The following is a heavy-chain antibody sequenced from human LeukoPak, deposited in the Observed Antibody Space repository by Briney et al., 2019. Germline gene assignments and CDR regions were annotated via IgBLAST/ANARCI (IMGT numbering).Heavy chain of an antibody. CDR3: VRDRRGRDCSGGSCSDLDV. CDR1: GGSISSCY. V-gene: IGHV4-59*01. Sequence: SETLSLTCTDSGGSISSCYWSWIRQPPGKGLEWIGYIFYSGSTNYNPSLKSQVTISVDTSKNQFSLKLSSVTAADTAVYYCVRDRRGRDCSGGSCSDLDVWGKGTTVTVSS. J-gene: IGHJ6*04. D-gene: IGHD2-15*01. CDR2: IFYSGST.